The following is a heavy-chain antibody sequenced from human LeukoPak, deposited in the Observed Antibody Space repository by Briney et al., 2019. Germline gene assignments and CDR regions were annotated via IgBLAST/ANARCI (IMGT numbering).Heavy chain of an antibody. J-gene: IGHJ3*02. V-gene: IGHV3-48*01. CDR2: ISSTGGTI. Sequence: GGSLRLSCAASGFTFRNYLMNWVRQAPGKGLEWVSFISSTGGTIYYAASVKGRFTFSRDNGKNSLLLQMNSLRAEDTALYYCARGCSRAAFDIWGQGTVVAVSS. CDR1: GFTFRNYL. D-gene: IGHD2-15*01. CDR3: ARGCSRAAFDI.